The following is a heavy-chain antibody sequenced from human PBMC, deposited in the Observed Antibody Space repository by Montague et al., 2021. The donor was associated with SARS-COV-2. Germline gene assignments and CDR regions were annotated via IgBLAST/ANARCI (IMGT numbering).Heavy chain of an antibody. CDR1: GGSISSSNW. V-gene: IGHV4-4*02. CDR2: IYHSGST. CDR3: ARDATMVSHSYFDY. Sequence: SETLSLTCAVSGGSISSSNWCCWVRQPPGKVLEWIGEIYHSGSTYYNPSHKSRATISEDMANNYYSLQLSSVPAADTAVYYWARDATMVSHSYFDYWGQGTLVTVSS. J-gene: IGHJ4*02. D-gene: IGHD4/OR15-4a*01.